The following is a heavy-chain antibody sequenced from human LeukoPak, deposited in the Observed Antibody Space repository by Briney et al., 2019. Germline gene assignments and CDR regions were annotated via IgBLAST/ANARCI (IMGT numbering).Heavy chain of an antibody. J-gene: IGHJ4*02. CDR3: AKDLFPHYDSSGTLGY. CDR1: GGSISSYY. CDR2: IYTSGST. Sequence: PSETLSLTCTVSGGSISSYYWSWIRQPAGKGLEWIGRIYTSGSTNYNPSLKSRVTMSVDTSKNQFSLKLSSVTAADTAVYYCAKDLFPHYDSSGTLGYWGQGTLVTVSS. V-gene: IGHV4-4*07. D-gene: IGHD3-22*01.